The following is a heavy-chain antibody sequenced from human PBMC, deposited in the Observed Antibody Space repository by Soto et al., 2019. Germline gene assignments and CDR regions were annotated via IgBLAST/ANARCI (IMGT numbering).Heavy chain of an antibody. CDR1: GFTFSSYA. V-gene: IGHV3-23*01. Sequence: EVQLLESGGGLVQPGGSLRLSCAASGFTFSSYAMSWVRQAPGKGLEWVSAISGSGGSTYYADSVKGRFTISRDNSKNTLDLQMNSLRAEDTVVYYCAKDMDDYYGSGSYYNLNYYYGMDVWGQGTTVTVSS. J-gene: IGHJ6*02. CDR2: ISGSGGST. CDR3: AKDMDDYYGSGSYYNLNYYYGMDV. D-gene: IGHD3-10*01.